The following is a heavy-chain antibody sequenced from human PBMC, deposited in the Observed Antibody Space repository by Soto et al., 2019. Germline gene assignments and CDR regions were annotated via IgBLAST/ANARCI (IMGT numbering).Heavy chain of an antibody. D-gene: IGHD6-6*01. CDR1: GYTFTSYG. Sequence: ASVKVSCKASGYTFTSYGISWVRQAPGQGLEGMGWISAYNGNTNYAQKLQGRVTMTTDTSTSTAYMELRSLRSDDAAVYYCASPYSSSSNDYYYYGMDVWGQGTTVTVSS. J-gene: IGHJ6*02. CDR2: ISAYNGNT. CDR3: ASPYSSSSNDYYYYGMDV. V-gene: IGHV1-18*01.